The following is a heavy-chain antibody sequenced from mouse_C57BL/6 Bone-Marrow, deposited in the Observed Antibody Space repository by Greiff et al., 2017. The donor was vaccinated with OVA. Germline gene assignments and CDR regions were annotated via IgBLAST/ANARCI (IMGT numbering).Heavy chain of an antibody. Sequence: QVQLQQSGAELVRPGASVTLSCKASGYTFTDYEMHWVKQTPVHGLEWIGAIDPETGGTAYNQKFTGKAILTADKSSSTAYMELRGLTAEDSAVYYCTWVAYWGQGTLVTVSA. CDR1: GYTFTDYE. V-gene: IGHV1-15*01. CDR2: IDPETGGT. J-gene: IGHJ3*01. CDR3: TWVAY.